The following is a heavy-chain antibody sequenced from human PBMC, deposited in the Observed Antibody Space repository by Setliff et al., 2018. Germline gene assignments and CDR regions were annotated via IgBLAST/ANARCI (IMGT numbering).Heavy chain of an antibody. J-gene: IGHJ4*02. CDR3: ARAPVGDRNGLFDS. CDR1: SGSFSGYY. Sequence: PSETLSLTCAVYSGSFSGYYWNWIRQSPGKGLEWIGEINDSGSTKYNPSLKSRVTMSVDTSKNHFSLELTSVTAADTAVYYCARAPVGDRNGLFDSWGQGTLVTVSS. D-gene: IGHD6-19*01. V-gene: IGHV4-34*01. CDR2: INDSGST.